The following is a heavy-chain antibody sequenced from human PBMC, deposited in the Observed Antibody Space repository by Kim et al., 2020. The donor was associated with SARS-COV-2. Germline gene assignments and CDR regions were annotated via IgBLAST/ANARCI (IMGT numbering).Heavy chain of an antibody. J-gene: IGHJ4*02. V-gene: IGHV3-11*01. CDR2: SSM. CDR3: VREPAN. Sequence: SSMKYADSVNGRFTISRNNAKKSLALQMNSLPPADTAVYYCVREPANWGQGTLVTVSS.